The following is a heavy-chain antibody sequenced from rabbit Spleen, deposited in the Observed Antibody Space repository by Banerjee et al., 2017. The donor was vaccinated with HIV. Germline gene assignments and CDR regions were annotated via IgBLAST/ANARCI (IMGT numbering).Heavy chain of an antibody. CDR1: GFSFSSYYY. CDR2: IFNGDGST. J-gene: IGHJ6*01. Sequence: QSLEESGGDLVQPGASLTLTCTASGFSFSSYYYMSWVRQAPGKGLEWIGCIFNGDGSTYYASWAKGRFTIKTSSTTVTLQMTSLTAADTATYFCARDSGTSFSTYGMDLWGQGTLVTVS. D-gene: IGHD8-1*01. CDR3: ARDSGTSFSTYGMDL. V-gene: IGHV1S40*01.